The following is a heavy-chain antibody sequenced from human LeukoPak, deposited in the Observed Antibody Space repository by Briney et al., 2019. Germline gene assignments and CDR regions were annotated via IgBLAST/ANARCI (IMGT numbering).Heavy chain of an antibody. D-gene: IGHD2/OR15-2a*01. V-gene: IGHV4-59*01. CDR2: IYYSGST. J-gene: IGHJ4*02. Sequence: SETLSLTCTVSGGSISSYYWSWIRQPPGKGLEWIGYIYYSGSTNYNPSLKSRVTISVDTSKSQISLRLSSVTAADTAVYYCARSGRGTFTSYWTYFDFWGQGTLVTVSS. CDR1: GGSISSYY. CDR3: ARSGRGTFTSYWTYFDF.